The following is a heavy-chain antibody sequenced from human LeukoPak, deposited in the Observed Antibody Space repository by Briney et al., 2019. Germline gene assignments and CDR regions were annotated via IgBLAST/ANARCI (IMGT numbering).Heavy chain of an antibody. CDR2: ISSSGSTI. CDR1: GFTFSSYE. J-gene: IGHJ4*02. CDR3: ARRLRRNYFDY. V-gene: IGHV3-48*03. Sequence: GGSLTLSCVASGFTFSSYEMNWVRKAPGQGLERDSYISSSGSTIYYADSVKGRFTITRDNAKNSLYLQMNSLRAEDTAVYYCARRLRRNYFDYWGQGTLVTVSS. D-gene: IGHD4-17*01.